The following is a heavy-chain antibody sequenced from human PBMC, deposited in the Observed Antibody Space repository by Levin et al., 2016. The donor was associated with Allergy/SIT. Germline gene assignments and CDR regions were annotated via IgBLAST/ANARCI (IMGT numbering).Heavy chain of an antibody. D-gene: IGHD2-15*01. V-gene: IGHV4-30-2*01. J-gene: IGHJ4*02. Sequence: WIRQPPGKGLEWIGYIYYSGSTYYNPSLKSRVTISVDRSKNQFSLKLSSVTAADTAVYYCARGYCSGGSCSLDYWGQGTLVTVSS. CDR3: ARGYCSGGSCSLDY. CDR2: IYYSGST.